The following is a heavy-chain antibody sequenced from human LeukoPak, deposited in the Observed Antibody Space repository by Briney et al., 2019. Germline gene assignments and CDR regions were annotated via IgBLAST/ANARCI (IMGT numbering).Heavy chain of an antibody. D-gene: IGHD3-3*01. CDR2: IRSKAYGGTT. V-gene: IGHV3-49*04. J-gene: IGHJ4*02. CDR1: GFTFGDYA. Sequence: GGPLRLSCTASGFTFGDYAMSWVRQAPGKGLEWVGFIRSKAYGGTTEYAASVKGRFTISRDDSKSIAYLQMNSLKTEDTAVYYCTRTCDDFWSGYYDYWGQGTLVTVSS. CDR3: TRTCDDFWSGYYDY.